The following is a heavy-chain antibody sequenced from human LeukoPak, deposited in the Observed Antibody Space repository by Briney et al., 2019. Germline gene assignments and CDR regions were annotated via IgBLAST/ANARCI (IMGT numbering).Heavy chain of an antibody. D-gene: IGHD5-18*01. CDR1: GGSINSGSYY. V-gene: IGHV4-61*02. J-gene: IGHJ6*03. CDR3: ARTTEGGYTYDYFYYYYMDV. Sequence: SETLSLTCTVSGGSINSGSYYWSWIRQPAGKGLEWIGRIYTSGSTNYSPSLKSRVTISVDTSKNQFSLKLSSVTAADAAVYYCARTTEGGYTYDYFYYYYMDVWGKGTTVTIS. CDR2: IYTSGST.